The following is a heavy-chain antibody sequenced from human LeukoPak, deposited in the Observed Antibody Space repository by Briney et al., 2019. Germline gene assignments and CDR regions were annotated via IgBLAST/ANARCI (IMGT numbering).Heavy chain of an antibody. CDR1: GYTFTDYY. V-gene: IGHV1-2*02. CDR2: INPNSGAT. Sequence: ASVKVSCKASGYTFTDYYLHWVRQAPGQGLEWMGWINPNSGATNYAQKFQGRVTATRDTSISTMYMELSRLTSDDTAVYYCATVYSSGWYWAYWGQGTLVTVSS. J-gene: IGHJ4*02. CDR3: ATVYSSGWYWAY. D-gene: IGHD6-19*01.